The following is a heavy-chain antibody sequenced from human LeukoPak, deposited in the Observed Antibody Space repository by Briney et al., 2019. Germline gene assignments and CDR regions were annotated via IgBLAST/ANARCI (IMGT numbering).Heavy chain of an antibody. V-gene: IGHV3-7*01. CDR3: ARDPGRGFDY. D-gene: IGHD3-10*01. J-gene: IGHJ4*02. CDR2: IKQDGSDE. CDR1: GFTFSSYW. Sequence: GGSLRLSCAASGFTFSSYWMSWVRQAPGKGLEWVANIKQDGSDEYYVDSVKGRFTISKDNAKNSVYLQMNSLRAEDTAVYYRARDPGRGFDYWGQGTLVTVSS.